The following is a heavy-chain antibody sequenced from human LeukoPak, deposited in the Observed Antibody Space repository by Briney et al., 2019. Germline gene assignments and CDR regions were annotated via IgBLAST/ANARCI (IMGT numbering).Heavy chain of an antibody. CDR1: GGSIRSQY. CDR2: IYASGST. D-gene: IGHD6-13*01. V-gene: IGHV4-4*07. CDR3: ARDVSSWPFFDS. Sequence: SETLSLTCTVSGGSIRSQYWSWIRQPAGRGLEWLGRIYASGSTNYSPSLKSRVTMSLDTSKNQFSLKLFSVTAADTAVYFCARDVSSWPFFDSWGQGTQVTVSS. J-gene: IGHJ4*02.